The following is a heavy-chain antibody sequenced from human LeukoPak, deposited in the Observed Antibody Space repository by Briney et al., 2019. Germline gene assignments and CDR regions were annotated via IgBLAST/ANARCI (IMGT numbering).Heavy chain of an antibody. D-gene: IGHD6-13*01. CDR1: GGSISSYY. CDR2: IYSTGST. V-gene: IGHV4-4*07. CDR3: ARQIASAGTAGFDF. Sequence: SETLSLTCTVSGGSISSYYWSWIRQPAGKGLEWIGRIYSTGSTNYNPSLKSRVTMSVDTSKNQFSLRLRSVTAADTAVYYCARQIASAGTAGFDFWGHGALVTVSS. J-gene: IGHJ4*01.